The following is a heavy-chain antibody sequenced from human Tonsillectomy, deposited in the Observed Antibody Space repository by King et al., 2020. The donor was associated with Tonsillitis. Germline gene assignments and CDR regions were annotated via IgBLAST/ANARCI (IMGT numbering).Heavy chain of an antibody. CDR1: GGSISSYY. Sequence: LQLQESGPGLVKPSETLSLTCTVSGGSISSYYWSWIRQPAGKGLEWIGRIYTSGSTNYNPSLKSRVTMSVDTSKNQFSLKLSTVTAAETAVYYCARVTDYDFWSGFQTGAFDIWGQGTMVTVSS. J-gene: IGHJ3*02. CDR3: ARVTDYDFWSGFQTGAFDI. CDR2: IYTSGST. V-gene: IGHV4-4*07. D-gene: IGHD3-3*01.